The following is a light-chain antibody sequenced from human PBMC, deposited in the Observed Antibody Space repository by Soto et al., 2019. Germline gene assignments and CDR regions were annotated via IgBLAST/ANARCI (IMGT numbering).Light chain of an antibody. V-gene: IGKV3-20*01. CDR1: QSVNSSF. J-gene: IGKJ1*01. CDR2: AAS. CDR3: QQYDTSRWT. Sequence: EIVLTQSPGTLSLSPGERATLSCRASQSVNSSFLAWYQQRPGQAPRLLIYAASSRATAIPDWFSGSGSGTDFTLTISRLEPEDFAVYYCQQYDTSRWTFGQGTKVEIK.